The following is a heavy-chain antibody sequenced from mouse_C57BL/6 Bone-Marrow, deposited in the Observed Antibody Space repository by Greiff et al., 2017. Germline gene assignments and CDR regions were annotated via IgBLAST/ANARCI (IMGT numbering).Heavy chain of an antibody. CDR2: INPSNGGT. CDR1: GYTFTSYW. J-gene: IGHJ4*01. V-gene: IGHV1-53*01. D-gene: IGHD3-2*02. Sequence: QVQLQQPGTELVKPGASVKLSCKASGYTFTSYWMHWVKQRPGQGLEWIGNINPSNGGTNYNEKFKSKATLTVDKSSSTAYLQLSSLTSEDSAVYYCARSSRTAHGPRAMDDWGQGTSVTVSS. CDR3: ARSSRTAHGPRAMDD.